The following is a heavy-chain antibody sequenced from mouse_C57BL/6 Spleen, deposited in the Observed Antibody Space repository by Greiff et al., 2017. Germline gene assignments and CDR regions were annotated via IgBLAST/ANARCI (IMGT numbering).Heavy chain of an antibody. V-gene: IGHV5-4*01. D-gene: IGHD1-1*01. CDR1: GFTFSSYA. CDR3: ARDGYYGSSYYFDY. CDR2: ISDGGSYT. J-gene: IGHJ2*01. Sequence: EVKLVESGGGLVKPGGSLKLSCAASGFTFSSYAMSWVRQTPEKRLEWVATISDGGSYTYYPDNVQGRFTISRDNAKNNLYLQMSHLKSEDTAMYYCARDGYYGSSYYFDYWGQGTTLTVSS.